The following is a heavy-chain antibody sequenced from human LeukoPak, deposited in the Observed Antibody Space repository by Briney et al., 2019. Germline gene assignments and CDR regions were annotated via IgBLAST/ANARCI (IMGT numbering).Heavy chain of an antibody. CDR2: ISGHNGHT. Sequence: ASVKVSCKASGYTFTSYDINWVRQAPGQGLEWMGWISGHNGHTNYVQKMQGRVTMTTDTSTNTAYMELRNLTSDDTAVYYCARGPGIAVAGVFDYWGQGSLVTVSS. J-gene: IGHJ4*02. CDR1: GYTFTSYD. D-gene: IGHD6-19*01. CDR3: ARGPGIAVAGVFDY. V-gene: IGHV1-18*04.